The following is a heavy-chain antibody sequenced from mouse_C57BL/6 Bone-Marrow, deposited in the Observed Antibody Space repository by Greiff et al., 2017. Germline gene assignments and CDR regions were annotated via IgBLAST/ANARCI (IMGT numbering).Heavy chain of an antibody. CDR3: ARSRTVGD. V-gene: IGHV1-4*01. CDR2: INPSSGYT. J-gene: IGHJ2*01. CDR1: GYTFTSYT. Sequence: QLQQSGAELARPVASVMMSCQASGYTFTSYTMHWVKQRPGPGLEWIGYINPSSGYTQYNQKFKHKATVNADEASITAYIQLCSLTSGDSAVYYCARSRTVGDWGQGTTRTGSS.